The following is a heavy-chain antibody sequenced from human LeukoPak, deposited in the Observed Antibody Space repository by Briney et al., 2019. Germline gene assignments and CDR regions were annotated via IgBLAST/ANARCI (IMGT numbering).Heavy chain of an antibody. CDR3: ARRGYISAWDY. J-gene: IGHJ4*02. CDR2: ISPSDSPGDRTI. CDR1: GFTFSNYG. Sequence: PGGSLRLSCAASGFTFSNYGMNWVRQAPGKGLEWISYISPSDSPGDRTIYYADSVKGRFTISRDNAKNSLYLQMNSLRAEDTAFYHCARRGYISAWDYWGQGTLVTVSS. D-gene: IGHD6-19*01. V-gene: IGHV3-48*01.